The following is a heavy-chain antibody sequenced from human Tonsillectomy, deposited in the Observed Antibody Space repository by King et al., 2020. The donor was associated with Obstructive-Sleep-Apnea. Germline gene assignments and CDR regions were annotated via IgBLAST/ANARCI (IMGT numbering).Heavy chain of an antibody. CDR1: GCTCRNYG. V-gene: IGHV3-30*03. J-gene: IGHJ5*02. Sequence: QRGESGGGGGKPGRDVRLEWADSGCTCRNYGMQWGRKAPGKGGEGGAGRGNDEYEYYAESVKGRFTISRDNSKNTVYLQMNNLRAEDTAVYFCARSFHTAFDPWGQGTLVTVSS. D-gene: IGHD2-21*02. CDR3: ARSFHTAFDP. CDR2: RGNDEYE.